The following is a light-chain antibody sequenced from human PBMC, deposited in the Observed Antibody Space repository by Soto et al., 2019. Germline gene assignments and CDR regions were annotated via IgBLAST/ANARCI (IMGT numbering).Light chain of an antibody. CDR3: QQSYTSPPCT. V-gene: IGKV1-39*01. CDR1: QIISNY. J-gene: IGKJ1*01. Sequence: DIQMTQSPSSLSASVGDRVTISCRSSQIISNYLNWYQQKPGTAPRLLISRASSVKSGVPPRFSGSGSGRDFTLTISSLRPEDIATYFCQQSYTSPPCTFGQGTKVEVK. CDR2: RAS.